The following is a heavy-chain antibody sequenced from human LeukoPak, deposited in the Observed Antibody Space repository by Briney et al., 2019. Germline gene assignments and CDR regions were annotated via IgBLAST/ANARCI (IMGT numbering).Heavy chain of an antibody. J-gene: IGHJ4*02. CDR3: GWTHGAPLGY. Sequence: GGSLRLSCAASGFTLSTYDMHWVRQPTGEGLEWVSIIYRAGDTYYADSVKGRFTISRDNSKNTMYLQMNSLRAKDTAVYCAGWTHGAPLGYWGQGTLVTVSS. CDR2: IYRAGDT. D-gene: IGHD3/OR15-3a*01. V-gene: IGHV3-13*01. CDR1: GFTLSTYD.